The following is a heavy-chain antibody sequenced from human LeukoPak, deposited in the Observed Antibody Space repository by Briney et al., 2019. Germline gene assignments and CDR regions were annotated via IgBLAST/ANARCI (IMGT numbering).Heavy chain of an antibody. CDR1: GFTFSSYD. V-gene: IGHV3-13*01. J-gene: IGHJ6*03. CDR2: IGTAGDT. Sequence: GGSLRLSCAASGFTFSSYDMHWVRQATGKGLEWVSAIGTAGDTYYPGSVKGRFTISRENAKNSLYLQMNSLRAGDTAVYYCARSAMTDYYYYMDVWGKGTTVTISS. D-gene: IGHD2-2*01. CDR3: ARSAMTDYYYYMDV.